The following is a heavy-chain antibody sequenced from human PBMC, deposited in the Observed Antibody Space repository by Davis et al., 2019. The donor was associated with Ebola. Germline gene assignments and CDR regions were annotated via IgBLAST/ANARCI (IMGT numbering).Heavy chain of an antibody. CDR1: GFTFSSYS. V-gene: IGHV3-30-3*01. D-gene: IGHD1-26*01. J-gene: IGHJ6*02. CDR2: ISYDGSNK. Sequence: GESLKISCAASGFTFSSYSMHWVRQAPGKGLEWVAVISYDGSNKYYADSVKGRFTISIDNSKNTLYLQMNSLRAEDTAVYYCARAPGTVGPTRPMDVWGQGTTVTVSS. CDR3: ARAPGTVGPTRPMDV.